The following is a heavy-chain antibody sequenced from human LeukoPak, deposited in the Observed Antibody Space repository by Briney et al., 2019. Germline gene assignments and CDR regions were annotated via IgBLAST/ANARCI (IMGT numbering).Heavy chain of an antibody. D-gene: IGHD1-1*01. CDR2: IWYDGSNK. CDR1: GFIFSSYG. V-gene: IGHV3-33*01. CDR3: ARDRTGLCDY. Sequence: QPWRSLRLSCAASGFIFSSYGMHWVRQAPGKGLEWVAVIWYDGSNKYYADSVKGRFTISRDNSKNTLYLQMNSLRAEDTAVYYCARDRTGLCDYWGQGTLVTVSS. J-gene: IGHJ4*02.